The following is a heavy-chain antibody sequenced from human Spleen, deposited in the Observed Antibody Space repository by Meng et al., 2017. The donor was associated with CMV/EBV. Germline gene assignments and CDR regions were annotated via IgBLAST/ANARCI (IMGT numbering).Heavy chain of an antibody. CDR3: AKGSATALDI. Sequence: GGSLRLSCAASGFSFSNYGMAWVRQAPGKGLEWVSVISDSGSSTHYGDSVKGRFTISRDNSKNTLYLQMNSLRAEDTAVYYCAKGSATALDIWGQGTMVTVSS. CDR2: ISDSGSST. CDR1: GFSFSNYG. J-gene: IGHJ3*02. D-gene: IGHD1-26*01. V-gene: IGHV3-23*01.